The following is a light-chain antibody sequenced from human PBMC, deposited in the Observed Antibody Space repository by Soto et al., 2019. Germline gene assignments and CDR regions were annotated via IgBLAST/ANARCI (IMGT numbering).Light chain of an antibody. J-gene: IGKJ5*01. CDR1: QSISNS. CDR2: GTS. CDR3: QQSYSNPIT. Sequence: DIQLTQSPSSLSASVGDRVTITCRASQSISNSLNWYQQKPGKAPNLLIYGTSSLQKGVPSRFGGSGSGTEFTLTISSLQPEDFATYYCQQSYSNPITFGQGTRLEIK. V-gene: IGKV1-39*01.